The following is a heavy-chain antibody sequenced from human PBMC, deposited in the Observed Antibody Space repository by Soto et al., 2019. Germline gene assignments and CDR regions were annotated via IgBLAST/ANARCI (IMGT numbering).Heavy chain of an antibody. CDR1: GFTFSSYS. D-gene: IGHD6-19*01. V-gene: IGHV3-21*01. CDR3: ARDDIAVADY. J-gene: IGHJ4*02. CDR2: ISSSSSYI. Sequence: EVQLVESGGGLVKPGGSLRLSCAASGFTFSSYSMNWVRQAPGKGVEWVSSISSSSSYIYYADSVKGRFTISRDNAKNSLYLQMNSLRAEDTAVYYCARDDIAVADYWGQGTLVTVSS.